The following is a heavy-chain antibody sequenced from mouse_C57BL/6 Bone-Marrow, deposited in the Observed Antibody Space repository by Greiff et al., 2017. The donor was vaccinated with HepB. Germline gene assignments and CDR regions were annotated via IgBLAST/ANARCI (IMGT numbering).Heavy chain of an antibody. V-gene: IGHV5-9-1*02. Sequence: EVQVVESGEGLVKPGGSLKLSCAASGFTFSSYAMSWVRQTPEKRLEWVAYISSGGDYIYYADTVKGRFTISRDNARNTLYLQMSSLKSEDTAMYYCTATVVAEEFAYWGQGTLVTVSA. CDR1: GFTFSSYA. D-gene: IGHD1-1*01. J-gene: IGHJ3*01. CDR2: ISSGGDYI. CDR3: TATVVAEEFAY.